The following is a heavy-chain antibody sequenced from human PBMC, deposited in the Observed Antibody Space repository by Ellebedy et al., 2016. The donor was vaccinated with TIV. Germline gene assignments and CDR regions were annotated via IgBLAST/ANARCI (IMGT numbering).Heavy chain of an antibody. Sequence: AASVKVSCKASGYTFTSYYMHWVRQAPGQGLEWMGIINPSGGSTSYAQKFQGRVTMTRDTSTSTVYMELSSLRSEDTAVYYCARDKSITMVRGVPNYYFDYWGQGTLVTVSS. J-gene: IGHJ4*02. CDR3: ARDKSITMVRGVPNYYFDY. D-gene: IGHD3-10*01. CDR2: INPSGGST. V-gene: IGHV1-46*01. CDR1: GYTFTSYY.